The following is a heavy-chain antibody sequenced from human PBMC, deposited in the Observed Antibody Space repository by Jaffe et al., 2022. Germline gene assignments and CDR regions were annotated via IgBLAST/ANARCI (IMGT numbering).Heavy chain of an antibody. V-gene: IGHV1-69*01. J-gene: IGHJ3*02. CDR2: IIPIFGTA. CDR1: GGTFSSYA. CDR3: ARGPGGIVTYYYGSGSPDDAFDI. Sequence: QVQLVQSGAEVKKPGSSVKVSCKASGGTFSSYAISWVRQAPGQGLEWMGGIIPIFGTANYAQKFQGRVTITADESTSTAYMELSSLRSEDTAVYYCARGPGGIVTYYYGSGSPDDAFDIWGQGTMVTVSS. D-gene: IGHD3-10*01.